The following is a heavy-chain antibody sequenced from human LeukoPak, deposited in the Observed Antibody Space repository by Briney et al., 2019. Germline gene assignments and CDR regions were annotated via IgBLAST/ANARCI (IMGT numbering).Heavy chain of an antibody. J-gene: IGHJ5*02. CDR3: ARIMGYCSGGSCYPNWFDP. CDR1: GYIFTSYW. CDR2: IYPVNSDT. V-gene: IGHV5-51*01. Sequence: PGESLQISCKGSGYIFTSYWIGWVRQMPGKGLEWMGIIYPVNSDTRYSPSFQGQVTISADKSVSTAYLQWSSLKASDTAMYYCARIMGYCSGGSCYPNWFDPWGQGTLVTVSS. D-gene: IGHD2-15*01.